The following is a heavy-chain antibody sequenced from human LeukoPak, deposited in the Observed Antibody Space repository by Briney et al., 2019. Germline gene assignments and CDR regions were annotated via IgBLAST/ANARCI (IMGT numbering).Heavy chain of an antibody. D-gene: IGHD3-10*01. CDR2: ISAYNGNT. CDR1: GYTFTSYG. V-gene: IGHV1-18*01. J-gene: IGHJ3*02. Sequence: GASVKVSCKASGYTFTSYGISWVRQAPGQGLEWMGWISAYNGNTNYAQKLQGRVTMTTDTSTSTAYMELRSLRSDDTAVYYCARVVYYGSGSYYTPDAFDIWGQGTMVTVSS. CDR3: ARVVYYGSGSYYTPDAFDI.